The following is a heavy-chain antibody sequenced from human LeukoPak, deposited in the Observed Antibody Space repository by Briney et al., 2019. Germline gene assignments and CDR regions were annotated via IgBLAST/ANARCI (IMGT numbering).Heavy chain of an antibody. CDR1: GINFRGDW. J-gene: IGHJ3*02. CDR3: VRDGRSGERTAFNI. CDR2: IKEDAGEK. D-gene: IGHD3-10*01. V-gene: IGHV3-7*01. Sequence: GGSLRLSCAASGINFRGDWMSWVRQAPGKGLESVAIIKEDAGEKYYVESVRGRFTISRDNAKNSLYLQMNNLRDEDTAVYYCVRDGRSGERTAFNIWGQGTKVTVSS.